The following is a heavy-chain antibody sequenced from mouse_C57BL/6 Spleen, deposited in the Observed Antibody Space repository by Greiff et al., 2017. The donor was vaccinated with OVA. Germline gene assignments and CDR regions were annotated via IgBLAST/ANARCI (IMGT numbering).Heavy chain of an antibody. CDR3: ARRGCDGDY. Sequence: VQLKESGPELVKPGASVKIPCKASGYTFTDYNMDWVQQSHGKSLEWIGDINPNNGGTIYNQKFKGKATLTVDKSSSTAYMDRRILTSEDTAVYYCARRGCDGDYWGQGTTLTVSS. CDR1: GYTFTDYN. CDR2: INPNNGGT. J-gene: IGHJ2*01. D-gene: IGHD2-13*01. V-gene: IGHV1-18*01.